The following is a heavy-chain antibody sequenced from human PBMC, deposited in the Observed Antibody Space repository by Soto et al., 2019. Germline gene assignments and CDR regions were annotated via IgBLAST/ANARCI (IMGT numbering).Heavy chain of an antibody. CDR2: ISGSGGRT. V-gene: IGHV3-23*01. CDR1: VFTFRSYS. CDR3: SKPPYDAHVDY. Sequence: SLRLFYTASVFTFRSYSMLWVRQAPGKGLEWVSAISGSGGRTYYADSVKGRFTTYRDKSKNTLYVQMNSLRAEDTAVYHHSKPPYDAHVDYWGQGTIVTV. J-gene: IGHJ4*02. D-gene: IGHD3-3*01.